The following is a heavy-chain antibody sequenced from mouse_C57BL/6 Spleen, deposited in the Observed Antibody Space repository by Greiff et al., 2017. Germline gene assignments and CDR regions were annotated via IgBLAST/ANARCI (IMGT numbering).Heavy chain of an antibody. CDR1: GFTFSSYG. V-gene: IGHV5-6*01. CDR2: ISSGGSYT. Sequence: EVKLQESGGDLVKPGGSLKLSCAASGFTFSSYGMSWVRQTPDKRLEWVATISSGGSYTYYPDSVKGRFPISRDNAKNTLYLQMSSLKSEDTAMYYCARFELGRYFDVWGTGTTVTVSS. D-gene: IGHD4-1*01. J-gene: IGHJ1*03. CDR3: ARFELGRYFDV.